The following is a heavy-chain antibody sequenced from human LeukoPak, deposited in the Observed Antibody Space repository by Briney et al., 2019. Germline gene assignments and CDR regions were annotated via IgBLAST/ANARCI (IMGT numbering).Heavy chain of an antibody. CDR1: GFTFSSYA. CDR2: ISSSSSYI. D-gene: IGHD3-16*01. Sequence: GGSLRLSCAASGFTFSSYAMSWVRQAPGKGLEWVSSISSSSSYIYYADSVKGRFTISRDNAKNSLYLQMNSLRAEDTAVYYCAKWGPLPRPANYYYYGMDVWGQGTTVTVSS. J-gene: IGHJ6*02. V-gene: IGHV3-21*04. CDR3: AKWGPLPRPANYYYYGMDV.